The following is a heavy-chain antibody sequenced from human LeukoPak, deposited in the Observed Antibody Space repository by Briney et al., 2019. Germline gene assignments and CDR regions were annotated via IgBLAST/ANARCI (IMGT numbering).Heavy chain of an antibody. D-gene: IGHD3-3*01. CDR2: INHSGGT. J-gene: IGHJ6*03. CDR3: AERGKTIFGVVTNYYYMDV. CDR1: GGSFSGYY. Sequence: PSETLSLTCAVYGGSFSGYYWSWIRQPPGKGLEWIGEINHSGGTNYNPSLKSRVTISVDTSKNQFSLKLSSVTAADTAVYYCAERGKTIFGVVTNYYYMDVWGKGTTVTVSS. V-gene: IGHV4-34*01.